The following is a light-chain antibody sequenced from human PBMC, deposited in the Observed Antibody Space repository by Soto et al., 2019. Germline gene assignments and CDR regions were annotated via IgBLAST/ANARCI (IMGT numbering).Light chain of an antibody. Sequence: DIQMTQSPSSLSASVGDRVTITCQASESISRHLNWYQQKPGKAPKILIYAASSLQNGVPSRFRGSGSGTDFTLTITNLQPEDFATYYCQQTYSTLSITFGQGTRLDIK. V-gene: IGKV1-39*01. CDR1: ESISRH. CDR3: QQTYSTLSIT. J-gene: IGKJ5*01. CDR2: AAS.